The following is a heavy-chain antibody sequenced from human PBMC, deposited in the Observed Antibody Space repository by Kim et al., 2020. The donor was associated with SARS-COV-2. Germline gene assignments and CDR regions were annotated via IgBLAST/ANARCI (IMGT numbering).Heavy chain of an antibody. CDR3: AKDLGALKVPSGAMIVVVHPALNAFDI. CDR1: GFTFSSYA. CDR2: ISGSGGST. V-gene: IGHV3-23*01. Sequence: GGSLRLSCAASGFTFSSYAMSWVRQAPGKGLEWVSAISGSGGSTYYADSVKGRFTISRDNSKNTLYLQMNSLRAEDTAVYYCAKDLGALKVPSGAMIVVVHPALNAFDIWGQGTMVTVSS. J-gene: IGHJ3*02. D-gene: IGHD3-22*01.